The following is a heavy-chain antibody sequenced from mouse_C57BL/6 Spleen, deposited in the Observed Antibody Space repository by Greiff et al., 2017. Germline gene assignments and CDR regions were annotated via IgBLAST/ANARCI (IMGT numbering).Heavy chain of an antibody. CDR2: ISDGGSYT. CDR3: ARYAMDY. CDR1: GFTFSSYA. J-gene: IGHJ4*01. V-gene: IGHV5-4*01. Sequence: EVQLVESGGGLVKPGGSLKLSCAASGFTFSSYAMSWVRQTPEKRLEWVATISDGGSYTYYPDNVKGRFTISRDNAKNNLYLQMSHLKSEDTAMYYCARYAMDYWGQGTSVTVSS.